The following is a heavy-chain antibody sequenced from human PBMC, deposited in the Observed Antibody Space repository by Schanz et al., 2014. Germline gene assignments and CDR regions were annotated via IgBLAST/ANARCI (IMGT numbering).Heavy chain of an antibody. D-gene: IGHD3-10*01. V-gene: IGHV3-23*01. CDR1: GFSFTTYA. CDR2: ISGRDGST. CDR3: AKGRFGELSAFDI. J-gene: IGHJ3*02. Sequence: EVQLLESGGGLVQPGGSLRLSCASSGFSFTTYAMSWVRQAPGMGLEWVSAISGRDGSTYYTDSVRGRFTISSDSSKNTLYLQMNSLRAEDTAVYYCAKGRFGELSAFDIWGQGTMVTVSA.